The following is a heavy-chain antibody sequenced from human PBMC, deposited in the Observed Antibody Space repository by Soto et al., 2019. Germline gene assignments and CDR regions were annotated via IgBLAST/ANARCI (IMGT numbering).Heavy chain of an antibody. J-gene: IGHJ5*02. CDR2: VNPDGSTT. D-gene: IGHD1-26*01. Sequence: EVQLVESGGGLVQPGGSLRLSCAASKFSFSGYWMHWVRQAPGKGLMWVSRVNPDGSTTTYADSVKGRFTISRDNAKNALFRLMSSLRADDTSVYYCAKVACGCYDWFDPWGQGTLVTVSS. CDR1: KFSFSGYW. CDR3: AKVACGCYDWFDP. V-gene: IGHV3-74*01.